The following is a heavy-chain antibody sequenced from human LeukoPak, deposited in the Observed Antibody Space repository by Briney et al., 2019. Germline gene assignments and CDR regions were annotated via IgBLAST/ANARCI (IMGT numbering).Heavy chain of an antibody. V-gene: IGHV3-73*01. D-gene: IGHD6-13*01. J-gene: IGHJ4*02. CDR3: TRVLSDSSSAKFDY. CDR1: GFTFSGSA. CDR2: IRSKANSYAT. Sequence: GGSLKLSCAASGFTFSGSAMPWVRQASGKGLEWVGRIRSKANSYATAYAASVKGRFTISRDDSKNTAYLQMNSLKTEDTAVYYCTRVLSDSSSAKFDYWGQGTLVTVSS.